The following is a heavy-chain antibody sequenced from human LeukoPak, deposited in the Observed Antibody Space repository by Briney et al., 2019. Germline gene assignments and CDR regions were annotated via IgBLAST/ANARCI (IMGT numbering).Heavy chain of an antibody. CDR1: GFTFSTYS. CDR2: ISSSSSYI. D-gene: IGHD3-10*01. Sequence: GGSLRLSCAASGFTFSTYSMNWVRQAPGKGLEWVSSISSSSSYIYYADSVKGRFTISRDNAKNSLYLQMNSLRAEDTAVYYCARVVYYGSGSYLPYYGMDVWGQGTTVTVSS. J-gene: IGHJ6*02. V-gene: IGHV3-21*01. CDR3: ARVVYYGSGSYLPYYGMDV.